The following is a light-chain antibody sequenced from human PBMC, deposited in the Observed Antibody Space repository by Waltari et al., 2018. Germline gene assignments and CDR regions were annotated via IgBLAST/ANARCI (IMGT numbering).Light chain of an antibody. CDR1: KSVSRY. CDR2: DAS. Sequence: EIVLTQSPATLSLSPGERATLSCRASKSVSRYLAWYQQKPGQAPRLLIYDASNRATGIPARFSGSGSGTDFTLTISSLEPEDSAVYYCQQRSIWPPLTFGGGTKVEIK. CDR3: QQRSIWPPLT. J-gene: IGKJ4*01. V-gene: IGKV3-11*01.